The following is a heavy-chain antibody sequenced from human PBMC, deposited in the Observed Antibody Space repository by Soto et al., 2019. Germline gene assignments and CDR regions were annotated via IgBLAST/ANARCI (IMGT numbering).Heavy chain of an antibody. Sequence: GGSLRLSCAASGFTFSDFGMHWVRQAPGKGLEWVTLISYDGNTIYSADSVKGRFTISRDNSKNTLYLQMNSLRPEDTAVYYCAKGPGSGYYMDVWGKGTTVTVSS. CDR1: GFTFSDFG. V-gene: IGHV3-30*18. CDR3: AKGPGSGYYMDV. J-gene: IGHJ6*03. CDR2: ISYDGNTI. D-gene: IGHD3-3*01.